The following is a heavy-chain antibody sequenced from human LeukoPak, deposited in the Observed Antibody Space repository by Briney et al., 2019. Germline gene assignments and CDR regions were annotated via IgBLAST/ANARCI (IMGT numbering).Heavy chain of an antibody. D-gene: IGHD2/OR15-2a*01. CDR1: GGSISTSAFY. Sequence: SETLSLTCTVSGGSISTSAFYWCWIRQPPGKGLEWIGSIYDSGNEFYNPSLKSRVTISADTSKNQFSLKLNSVTAADTAMYYCARQISDYYYYYMDVWGEGITVTVSS. CDR2: IYDSGNE. V-gene: IGHV4-39*01. CDR3: ARQISDYYYYYMDV. J-gene: IGHJ6*03.